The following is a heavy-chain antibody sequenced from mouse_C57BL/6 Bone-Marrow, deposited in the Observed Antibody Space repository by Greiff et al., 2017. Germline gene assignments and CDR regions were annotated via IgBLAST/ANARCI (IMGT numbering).Heavy chain of an antibody. CDR2: IWSGGST. Sequence: VKLQESGPGLVQPSQSLSITCTVSGFSLTSYGVHWVRQSPGKGLEWLGVIWSGGSTDYNAAFISRLSISKDNSKSQVFFKMNSLQADDTAIYYCASYYDGVYYYAMDYWGQGTSVTVSS. D-gene: IGHD1-1*01. CDR1: GFSLTSYG. CDR3: ASYYDGVYYYAMDY. V-gene: IGHV2-2*01. J-gene: IGHJ4*01.